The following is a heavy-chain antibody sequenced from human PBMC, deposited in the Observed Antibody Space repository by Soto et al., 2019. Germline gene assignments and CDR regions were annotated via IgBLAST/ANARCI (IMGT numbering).Heavy chain of an antibody. CDR2: IYYSGST. V-gene: IGHV4-61*08. CDR3: ARSPNYYYYGFDV. D-gene: IGHD3-10*01. J-gene: IGHJ6*02. Sequence: SETLSLTCTVSGSSVSSGDYFWSWLRQSPGKRLEWIAYIYYSGSTNYNPSLKSRATISVDTSKSQVSLTLTSMTAADAALYYCARSPNYYYYGFDVWGQGTAVTVSS. CDR1: GSSVSSGDYF.